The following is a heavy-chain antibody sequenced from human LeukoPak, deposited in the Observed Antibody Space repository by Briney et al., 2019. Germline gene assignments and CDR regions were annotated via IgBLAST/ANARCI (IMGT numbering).Heavy chain of an antibody. Sequence: ASVKASCKASGYTFTGYYMHWVRQAPGQGLEWMGWINPNSGGTNYAQKFQGRVTMTRDTSISTAYMELSRLRSDDTAVYYCAALWFRELLPNNRFDYWGQGTLVTVSS. CDR2: INPNSGGT. CDR1: GYTFTGYY. J-gene: IGHJ4*02. V-gene: IGHV1-2*02. D-gene: IGHD3-10*01. CDR3: AALWFRELLPNNRFDY.